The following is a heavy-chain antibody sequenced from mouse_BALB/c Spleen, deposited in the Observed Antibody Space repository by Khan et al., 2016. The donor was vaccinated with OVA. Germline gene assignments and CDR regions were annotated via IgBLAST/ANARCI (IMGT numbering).Heavy chain of an antibody. Sequence: EVELVESGGDLVKPGGSLKLSCAASGFTFSTYGISWVRQTPDKRLEWVATVSTGGGYTYYPDSVKGRFTISRDNAKNTLYLQMSSLKSEDTAMFYCERLAYYYDSEGFAYWGQGTLVTVSA. CDR1: GFTFSTYG. CDR2: VSTGGGYT. J-gene: IGHJ3*01. D-gene: IGHD1-1*01. CDR3: ERLAYYYDSEGFAY. V-gene: IGHV5-6*01.